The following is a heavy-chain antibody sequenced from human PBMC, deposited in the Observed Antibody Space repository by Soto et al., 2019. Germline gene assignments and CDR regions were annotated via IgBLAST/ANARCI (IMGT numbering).Heavy chain of an antibody. Sequence: GGSLRLSCSASVLTFSGSAMSWFRQAPGKGLEWVSSISVTGASTYYADSVQGRFTVSRDNSKDTFFLEMNSLRAEDTAVYFCAKIRSIAAAFSDYWGQGTLVTVSS. V-gene: IGHV3-23*01. CDR2: ISVTGAST. J-gene: IGHJ4*02. CDR3: AKIRSIAAAFSDY. CDR1: VLTFSGSA. D-gene: IGHD6-13*01.